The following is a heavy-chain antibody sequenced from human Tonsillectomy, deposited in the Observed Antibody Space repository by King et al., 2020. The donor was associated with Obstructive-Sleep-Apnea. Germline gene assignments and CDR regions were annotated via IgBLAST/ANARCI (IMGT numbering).Heavy chain of an antibody. V-gene: IGHV3-73*01. D-gene: IGHD1-26*01. CDR2: IRSKANSYAT. CDR3: TRHAEGSYSLTHFDY. Sequence: VQLVESGGGLVQPGGSLKLSCAASGFTFSGSAMHWVRQASGKGLEWVGRIRSKANSYATAYAASVKGRFTISRDDSKNTAYLQMISLKTEDTAVYYSTRHAEGSYSLTHFDYWGQGTLVTVSS. CDR1: GFTFSGSA. J-gene: IGHJ4*02.